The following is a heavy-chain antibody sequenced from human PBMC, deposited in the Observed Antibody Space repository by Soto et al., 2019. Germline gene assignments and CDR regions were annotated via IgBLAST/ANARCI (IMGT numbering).Heavy chain of an antibody. J-gene: IGHJ4*02. CDR3: ARRVSSGWYGGDY. D-gene: IGHD6-19*01. Sequence: SETLSLTCTVSGGSISSSSYYWGWIRQPPGKGLEWIGSIDYSGSTYYNPSLKSRVTISVDTSKNQFSLKRSSVTAADTAVYYCARRVSSGWYGGDYWGQGTLVTVSS. V-gene: IGHV4-39*01. CDR1: GGSISSSSYY. CDR2: IDYSGST.